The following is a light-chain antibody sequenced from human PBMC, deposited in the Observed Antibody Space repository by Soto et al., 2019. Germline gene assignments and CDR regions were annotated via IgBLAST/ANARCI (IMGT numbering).Light chain of an antibody. CDR3: QQYGSSPRA. CDR2: GAS. J-gene: IGKJ4*01. Sequence: EIVLTQSPGTLSLSPGESATLSCRASQSVSSNYLAWYQQKPGQAPRLLIFGASSRASGIPDRFSGSGSGTDFTLTISRLEPEDFAVYYCQQYGSSPRAFGGGTKVEIK. V-gene: IGKV3-20*01. CDR1: QSVSSNY.